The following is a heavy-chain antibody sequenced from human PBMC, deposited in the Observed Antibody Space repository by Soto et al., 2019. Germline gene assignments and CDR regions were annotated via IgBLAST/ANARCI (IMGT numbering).Heavy chain of an antibody. CDR2: ISGSGGST. V-gene: IGHV3-23*01. J-gene: IGHJ4*02. CDR3: AKDPNVLRYLDWPYYFDY. CDR1: GFTFSSYA. D-gene: IGHD3-9*01. Sequence: GSLRLSCAASGFTFSSYAMSWVRQAPGKGLEWVSAISGSGGSTYYADSVKGRFTISRDNSKNTLYLQMNSLRAEDTAVYYCAKDPNVLRYLDWPYYFDYWGQGTLVTVSS.